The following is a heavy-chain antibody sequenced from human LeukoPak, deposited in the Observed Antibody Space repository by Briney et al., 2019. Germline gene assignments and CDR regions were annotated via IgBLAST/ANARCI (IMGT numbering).Heavy chain of an antibody. D-gene: IGHD1-7*01. J-gene: IGHJ4*02. Sequence: SETLSLTCTVSGGSISSSSYYWGWIRQPPGKGLEWIGSVYSSGRTYYHPSLTSRVTVSVDTSKNQFYLKLSSVTAADTAVYYCTREIGGTTVHYWGQGTLVTVSS. CDR2: VYSSGRT. CDR3: TREIGGTTVHY. CDR1: GGSISSSSYY. V-gene: IGHV4-39*07.